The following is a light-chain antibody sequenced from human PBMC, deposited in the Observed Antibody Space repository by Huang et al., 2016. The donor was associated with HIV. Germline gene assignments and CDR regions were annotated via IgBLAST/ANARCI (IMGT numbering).Light chain of an antibody. J-gene: IGKJ3*01. CDR3: QLRSNWLFT. CDR1: HRINNY. Sequence: EIVLTQSPATLSLSPGERATLSCRASHRINNYLAWYQQKPGQAPRLLIYDASNRATGIPARFSGGGSGTDFSLTISSLEPEDFAVYYCQLRSNWLFTFGPGTKVDI. V-gene: IGKV3-11*01. CDR2: DAS.